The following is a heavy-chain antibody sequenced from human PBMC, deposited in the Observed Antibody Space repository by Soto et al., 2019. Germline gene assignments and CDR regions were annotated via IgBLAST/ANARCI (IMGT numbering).Heavy chain of an antibody. Sequence: GGSLRLSCAASGFTVSSNYMSWVRQAPGKGLEWISIIYSAGNTYYADSVKGRFTISRDNSKTTLYLQLNSLRAEDTAVYYCARYISSIAAAGNADYYYYGMDVWGQGTTVTVSS. CDR1: GFTVSSNY. V-gene: IGHV3-66*02. CDR2: IYSAGNT. CDR3: ARYISSIAAAGNADYYYYGMDV. D-gene: IGHD6-13*01. J-gene: IGHJ6*02.